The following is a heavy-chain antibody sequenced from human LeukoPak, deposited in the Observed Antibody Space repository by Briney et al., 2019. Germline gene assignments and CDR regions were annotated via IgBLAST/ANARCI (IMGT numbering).Heavy chain of an antibody. CDR2: ISSSSSTI. J-gene: IGHJ4*02. Sequence: GGSLRLSCAASGFTFSSYSMNWVRQAPGKGLEWVSYISSSSSTIYYADSVKGRFTISRDNSKNTLYLQMNSLRAEDTAVYYCAKDSVYTADYWGQGTLVTVSS. CDR3: AKDSVYTADY. V-gene: IGHV3-48*01. D-gene: IGHD3-16*01. CDR1: GFTFSSYS.